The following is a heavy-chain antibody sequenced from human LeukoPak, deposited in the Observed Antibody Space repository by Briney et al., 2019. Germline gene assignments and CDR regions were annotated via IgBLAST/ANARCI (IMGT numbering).Heavy chain of an antibody. Sequence: GASVKVSCKASGYTFTGYYMHWARQAPGQGLEWMGWINPNSGGTNYAQKFQGRVTMTRDTSISTAYMELSRLRSDDTAVYYCVTLLSNAAFDYWGQGTLVTVSS. CDR2: INPNSGGT. CDR1: GYTFTGYY. V-gene: IGHV1-2*02. D-gene: IGHD6-25*01. J-gene: IGHJ4*02. CDR3: VTLLSNAAFDY.